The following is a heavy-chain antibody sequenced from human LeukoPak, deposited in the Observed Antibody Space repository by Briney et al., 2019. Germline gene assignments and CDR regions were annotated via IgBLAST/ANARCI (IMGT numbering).Heavy chain of an antibody. CDR3: ARAHDSSSYYRLPRGFDP. J-gene: IGHJ5*02. D-gene: IGHD3-22*01. Sequence: SQTLSLTCTVSGGSISSGGYYWSWIRQHPGKGLEWIGYIYYSGSTYYNPSLKSRVTISVDTSKNQFSLKLSSVTAADTAVYYCARAHDSSSYYRLPRGFDPWGQGTLVTVSS. CDR2: IYYSGST. CDR1: GGSISSGGYY. V-gene: IGHV4-31*03.